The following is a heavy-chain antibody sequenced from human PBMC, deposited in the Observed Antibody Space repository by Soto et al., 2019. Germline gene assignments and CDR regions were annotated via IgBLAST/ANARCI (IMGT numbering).Heavy chain of an antibody. D-gene: IGHD3-16*01. Sequence: QVQLVQSGAEVKKPGASVKVSCKTSGYTFTSYYINWVRQATGQGLVRMGWINPNSGNTGYAQKFPGRVTMTRNTSIRTAYMELSRLRSEDTAVYYCARETVSWFDPWGQGTLVTVSS. CDR1: GYTFTSYY. CDR2: INPNSGNT. J-gene: IGHJ5*02. V-gene: IGHV1-8*01. CDR3: ARETVSWFDP.